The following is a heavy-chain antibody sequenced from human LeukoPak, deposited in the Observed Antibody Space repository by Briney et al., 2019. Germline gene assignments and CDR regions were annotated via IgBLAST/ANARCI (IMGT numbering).Heavy chain of an antibody. CDR3: ARDGSLPDY. V-gene: IGHV3-74*01. CDR1: GFTFSSYW. J-gene: IGHJ4*02. Sequence: GGSLRLPCAASGFTFSSYWMHWVRQAPGNGLVWVSRVDTDEGSTSYADSVKGRFTISRDNAKNTLYLQMNSLKAEDTAVYYCARDGSLPDYWGQGTLVTVSS. CDR2: VDTDEGST.